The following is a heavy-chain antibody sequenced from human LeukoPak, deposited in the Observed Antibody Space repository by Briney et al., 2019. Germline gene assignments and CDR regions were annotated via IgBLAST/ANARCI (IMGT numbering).Heavy chain of an antibody. CDR3: ARAKIAAAVMFDY. CDR1: GYSIAHGFF. V-gene: IGHV4-38-2*02. CDR2: INHSGST. D-gene: IGHD6-13*01. J-gene: IGHJ4*02. Sequence: SETLSLTCTVSGYSIAHGFFWAWIRQPPGGGLEWLGEINHSGSTNYNPSLKSRVTISVDTSKNQFSLKLSSVTAADTAVYYCARAKIAAAVMFDYWGQGTLVTVSS.